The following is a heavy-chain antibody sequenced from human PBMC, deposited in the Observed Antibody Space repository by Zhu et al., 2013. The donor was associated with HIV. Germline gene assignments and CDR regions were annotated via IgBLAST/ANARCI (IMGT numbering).Heavy chain of an antibody. V-gene: IGHV3-30*18. CDR3: AKESSGYDQSYYFYGMDV. Sequence: VQLVESGGGVVQPGRSLRLSCAASGFTFSSYGMHWVRQAPGKGLEWVAVISYDESHKHYADSVQGRLTISRDNSRDTLYLQLNSVRAEDTAVYYCAKESSGYDQSYYFYGMDVWGQGTTVIVSS. CDR1: GFTFSSYG. CDR2: ISYDESHK. J-gene: IGHJ6*02. D-gene: IGHD5-12*01.